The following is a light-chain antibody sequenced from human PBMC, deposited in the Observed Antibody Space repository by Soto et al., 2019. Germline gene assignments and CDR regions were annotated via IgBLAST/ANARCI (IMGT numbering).Light chain of an antibody. CDR2: EVS. CDR3: SSYAGSNNTYV. V-gene: IGLV2-8*01. Sequence: QSALTQPPSASGSPGQSVTIPCTGTSSDVDDNNYVSWYQQHPGKAPKLMIYEVSKRPSGVPDRFSGSKSGNTASLTVSGFQAEDEADYYCSSYAGSNNTYVFGTGTKVTVL. J-gene: IGLJ1*01. CDR1: SSDVDDNNY.